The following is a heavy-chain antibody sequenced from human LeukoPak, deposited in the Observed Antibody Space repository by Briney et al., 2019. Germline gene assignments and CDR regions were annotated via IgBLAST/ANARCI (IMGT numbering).Heavy chain of an antibody. CDR3: ARVQMATTMYYFDY. D-gene: IGHD5-24*01. Sequence: ASVKVSCKASRYTFTGYYMHWVRQAPGQGLEWMGWINPNTGDTNYAQKFQVKVTMTRDTSISTVYMELSRLTSDDAAVYYCARVQMATTMYYFDYWGQGTLVTVSS. CDR1: RYTFTGYY. J-gene: IGHJ4*02. CDR2: INPNTGDT. V-gene: IGHV1-2*02.